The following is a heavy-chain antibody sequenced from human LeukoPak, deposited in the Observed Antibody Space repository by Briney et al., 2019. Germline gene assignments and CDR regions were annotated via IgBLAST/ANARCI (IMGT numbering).Heavy chain of an antibody. V-gene: IGHV3-7*01. CDR1: GFTFSSYW. Sequence: GGSLRLSCAASGFTFSSYWMSWVRQAPGKGLEGVANIKQDGSEKYYVDSVKGRFTISRDNAKNSLYLQMNSLRAEDTAVYYCARDYYGSGSYPYNWFDPWGQGTLVTVSS. CDR2: IKQDGSEK. J-gene: IGHJ5*02. D-gene: IGHD3-10*01. CDR3: ARDYYGSGSYPYNWFDP.